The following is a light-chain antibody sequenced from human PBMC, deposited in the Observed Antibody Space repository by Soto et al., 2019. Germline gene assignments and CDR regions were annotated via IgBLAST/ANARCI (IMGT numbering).Light chain of an antibody. CDR2: EDN. Sequence: FMLTQPHSVSESPGKTVTISCTRSSGSIASNYVQWYQQRPGSAPTTVIYEDNQRPSGVPDRFSGSIDSSSNSASLTISGLKTEDEADYYCQSYDSSILVFGGGTQLTVL. V-gene: IGLV6-57*04. CDR3: QSYDSSILV. J-gene: IGLJ2*01. CDR1: SGSIASNY.